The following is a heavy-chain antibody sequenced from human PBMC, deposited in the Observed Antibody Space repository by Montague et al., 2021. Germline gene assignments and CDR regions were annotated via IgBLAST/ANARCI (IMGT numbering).Heavy chain of an antibody. Sequence: SETLSLTCTVSRSLINSDYYWGWIRQPPGKGLEWMGGVSHGGRAYYNPSLKSRVTISVDTSNNHFSLKLSSVTAADTAMYYCARERDRYCYMDIWGKGTTITVSS. CDR3: ARERDRYCYMDI. CDR2: VSHGGRA. V-gene: IGHV4-38-2*02. J-gene: IGHJ6*03. CDR1: RSLINSDYY.